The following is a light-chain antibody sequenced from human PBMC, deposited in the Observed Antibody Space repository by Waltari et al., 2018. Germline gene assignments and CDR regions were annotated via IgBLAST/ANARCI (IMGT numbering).Light chain of an antibody. CDR3: AAWDDTLSGVV. Sequence: QSVLTQSPSASAAPGQRVTISCSGSSSNIGSTHVSWYQHVPGTAPKLLIYRHNQRPSGVPDRFSGSKSGTSASLAVSGLRSEDEADYYCAAWDDTLSGVVFGGGTKLTVL. J-gene: IGLJ2*01. V-gene: IGLV1-47*01. CDR2: RHN. CDR1: SSNIGSTH.